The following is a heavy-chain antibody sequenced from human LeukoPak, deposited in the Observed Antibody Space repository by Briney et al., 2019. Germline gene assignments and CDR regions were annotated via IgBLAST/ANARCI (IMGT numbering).Heavy chain of an antibody. CDR1: GFTFSNYG. CDR3: AKDRRAGDDAFDI. D-gene: IGHD6-19*01. CDR2: IWYDGSNK. V-gene: IGHV3-30*02. Sequence: GGSLRLSCAASGFTFSNYGMHWVRQAPGKGLEWVAVIWYDGSNKYYADSVKGRFTISRDNSKNTLYLQMNSLRAEDTAVYYCAKDRRAGDDAFDIWGQGTMVTVSS. J-gene: IGHJ3*02.